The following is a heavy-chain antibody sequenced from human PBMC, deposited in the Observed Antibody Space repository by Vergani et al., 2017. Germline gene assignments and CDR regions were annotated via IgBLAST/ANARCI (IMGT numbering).Heavy chain of an antibody. CDR3: ARNPRSWSGYDYIGAFDI. Sequence: EVQLVESGGGLVQPGGSLRLSCAASGFTFSSYEMNWVRQAPGKGLEWVSYISSSGSTIYYADSVKGRFTISRDNAKNSLYLQMNSLRAEDTAVYYYARNPRSWSGYDYIGAFDIWGQGTMVTVSS. J-gene: IGHJ3*02. V-gene: IGHV3-48*03. CDR1: GFTFSSYE. CDR2: ISSSGSTI. D-gene: IGHD5-12*01.